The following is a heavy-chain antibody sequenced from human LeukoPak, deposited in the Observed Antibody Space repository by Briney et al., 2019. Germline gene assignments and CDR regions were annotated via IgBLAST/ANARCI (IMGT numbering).Heavy chain of an antibody. Sequence: PGGSLRLSCAAPGLTFSNYNMNWVRQAPGKGLEWVSYISSSGSTIYYADSVKGRFTISRDNAKNSLYLQMNSLRAEDTAVYYCAELGITMIGGVWGKGTTVTISS. J-gene: IGHJ6*04. CDR3: AELGITMIGGV. CDR2: ISSSGSTI. D-gene: IGHD3-10*02. V-gene: IGHV3-48*04. CDR1: GLTFSNYN.